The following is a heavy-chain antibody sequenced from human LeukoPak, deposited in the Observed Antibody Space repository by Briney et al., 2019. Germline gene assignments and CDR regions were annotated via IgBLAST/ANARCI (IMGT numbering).Heavy chain of an antibody. CDR3: ARAPHLRYFDY. J-gene: IGHJ4*02. CDR1: GGSISSYH. Sequence: SETLSLTCTVSGGSISSYHWSWIRQPAGKGLEWIGRIFTSGTTDYNPSLKTRVSMSVDTSKIQFSVKLKSVTAADTAVYYCARAPHLRYFDYWGQGILVTVSS. CDR2: IFTSGTT. D-gene: IGHD3-9*01. V-gene: IGHV4-4*07.